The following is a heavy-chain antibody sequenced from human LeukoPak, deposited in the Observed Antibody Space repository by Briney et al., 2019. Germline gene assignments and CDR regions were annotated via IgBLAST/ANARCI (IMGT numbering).Heavy chain of an antibody. CDR1: GGSISSYY. CDR3: ARRTYFYDSSGYYFDY. J-gene: IGHJ4*02. Sequence: SETPSLTCTVSGGSISSYYWSWIRQPPGEGLELIGYIYYSGSTNYNPSLKSRVTISVYTSKNQFSLKLSSVTAADTAVYYCARRTYFYDSSGYYFDYWGQGTLVTVSS. V-gene: IGHV4-59*01. CDR2: IYYSGST. D-gene: IGHD3-22*01.